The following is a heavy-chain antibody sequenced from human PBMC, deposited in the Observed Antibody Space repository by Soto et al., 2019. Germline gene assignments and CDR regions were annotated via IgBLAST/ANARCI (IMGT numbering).Heavy chain of an antibody. V-gene: IGHV1-3*01. J-gene: IGHJ5*02. CDR1: GYTFTSYG. D-gene: IGHD6-13*01. Sequence: AFVKVSCKASGYTFTSYGLHWVRPAPGQMLEWMGWINAANGDTKYSPKFQGRVTITRDTCASTAYMELSSRRSEDTAVYYCVRRHVSATGIDWYDPWGQGTLVNVSS. CDR3: VRRHVSATGIDWYDP. CDR2: INAANGDT.